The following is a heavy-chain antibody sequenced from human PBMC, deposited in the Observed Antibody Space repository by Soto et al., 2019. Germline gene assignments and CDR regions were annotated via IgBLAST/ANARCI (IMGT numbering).Heavy chain of an antibody. CDR2: ISGFNGNT. CDR1: GYSFTNYG. D-gene: IGHD6-19*01. CDR3: ARDRGVAPPVAGNTHYYYYMDV. V-gene: IGHV1-18*01. J-gene: IGHJ6*03. Sequence: QDPLVQSGAEVKKPGASVTVSCKASGYSFTNYGIIWVRQAPGQGLEWMGWISGFNGNTHYAQKLQGRVTMTTDASTSTAYMELRSLRSDDTVVYYCARDRGVAPPVAGNTHYYYYMDVWGKGTTVTVSS.